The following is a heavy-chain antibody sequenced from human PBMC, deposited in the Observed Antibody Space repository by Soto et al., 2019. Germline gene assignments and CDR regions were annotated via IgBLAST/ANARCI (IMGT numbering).Heavy chain of an antibody. V-gene: IGHV3-23*01. CDR3: AKEERGYPLWFGELYSYYYGMDV. CDR1: GFTFSSYA. CDR2: ISGSGGST. Sequence: EVQLLESGGGLVQPGGSLRLSCAASGFTFSSYAMSWVRQAPGKGLEWVSAISGSGGSTYYADSVKGRFTISRDNSKTTLYLQMNSLRAEDTAVYYCAKEERGYPLWFGELYSYYYGMDVWGQGTTVTVSS. D-gene: IGHD3-10*01. J-gene: IGHJ6*02.